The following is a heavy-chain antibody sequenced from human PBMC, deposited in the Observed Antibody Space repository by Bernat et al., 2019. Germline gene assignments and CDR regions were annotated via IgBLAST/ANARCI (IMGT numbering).Heavy chain of an antibody. D-gene: IGHD2-2*01. CDR1: GFTFTSYE. Sequence: EVQLVESGGGLVQPGGSLRLSCAASGFTFTSYEMNWVRQAPGKGLEWVSYISGSGSTIYYADSVKGRFTISRDNAKSSLYLQMNSLRAEDTAVYYCASIVVVPPAIWSPDGAIDYWGQGTLVTVSS. CDR3: ASIVVVPPAIWSPDGAIDY. J-gene: IGHJ4*02. V-gene: IGHV3-48*03. CDR2: ISGSGSTI.